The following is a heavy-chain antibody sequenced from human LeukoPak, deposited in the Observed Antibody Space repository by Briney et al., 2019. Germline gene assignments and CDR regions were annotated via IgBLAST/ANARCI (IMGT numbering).Heavy chain of an antibody. D-gene: IGHD1-26*01. J-gene: IGHJ3*02. Sequence: GGSLRLSCAASGFTFSSYEMNWVRQAPGKGLEWVSYISSSGSTIYYADSVKGRFTISRDNARNSLYLQMNSLRAEDTAVYYCARDPGATQTLHDAFDIWGQGTMVTVSS. CDR1: GFTFSSYE. CDR3: ARDPGATQTLHDAFDI. V-gene: IGHV3-48*03. CDR2: ISSSGSTI.